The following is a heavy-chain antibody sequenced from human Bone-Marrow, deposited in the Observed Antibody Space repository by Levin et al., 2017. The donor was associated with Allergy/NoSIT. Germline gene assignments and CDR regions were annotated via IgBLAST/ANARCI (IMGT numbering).Heavy chain of an antibody. CDR3: AKSWYSSGWYYFDY. Sequence: PGGSLRLSCAASGFTFDDYAMHWVRQAPGKGLEWVSGISWNSGSIGYADSVKGRFTISRDNAKNSLYLQMNSLRAEDTALYYCAKSWYSSGWYYFDYWGQGTLVTVSS. CDR1: GFTFDDYA. CDR2: ISWNSGSI. D-gene: IGHD6-19*01. J-gene: IGHJ4*02. V-gene: IGHV3-9*01.